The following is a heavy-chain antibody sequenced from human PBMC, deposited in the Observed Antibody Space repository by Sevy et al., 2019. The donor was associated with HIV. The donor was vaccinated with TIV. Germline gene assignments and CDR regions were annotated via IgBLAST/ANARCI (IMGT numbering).Heavy chain of an antibody. V-gene: IGHV3-66*01. Sequence: GGSLRLSCAASRFTVNNNYMTWVRQAPGKGLEGISIIYSDATTYHADSVKDRSNISRDNSKNMLYLQMNNLRVEDTADYYCARGNTGYGYALSYWGQGTLVTVSS. J-gene: IGHJ4*02. D-gene: IGHD5-18*01. CDR1: RFTVNNNY. CDR2: IYSDATT. CDR3: ARGNTGYGYALSY.